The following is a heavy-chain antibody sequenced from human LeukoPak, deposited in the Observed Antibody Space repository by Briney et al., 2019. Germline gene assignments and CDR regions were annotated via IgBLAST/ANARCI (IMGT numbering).Heavy chain of an antibody. V-gene: IGHV3-48*04. CDR1: GFTFNSYA. D-gene: IGHD6-19*01. Sequence: PGGSLRLSCAAAGFTFNSYAMNWVRQAPGKGLEWVSYISSSGSTIYYADSVKGRFTISRDNAKHSLYLRMNSLRAEDTAVYYCARDLGGWYESASPDYWGQGTLVTVSS. J-gene: IGHJ4*02. CDR2: ISSSGSTI. CDR3: ARDLGGWYESASPDY.